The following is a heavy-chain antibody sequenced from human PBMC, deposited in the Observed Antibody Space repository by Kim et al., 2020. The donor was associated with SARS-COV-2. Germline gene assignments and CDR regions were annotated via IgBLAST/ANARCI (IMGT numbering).Heavy chain of an antibody. D-gene: IGHD3-3*01. Sequence: TYYADSVAGRFTISRDHPKNTLYLQMNSLSVEGTAVYYCARGARFSVGFDFWGQGTLVIVSS. CDR2: T. V-gene: IGHV3-53*03. CDR3: ARGARFSVGFDF. J-gene: IGHJ4*02.